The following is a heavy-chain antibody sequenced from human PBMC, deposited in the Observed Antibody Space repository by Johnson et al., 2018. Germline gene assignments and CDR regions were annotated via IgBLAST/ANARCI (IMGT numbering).Heavy chain of an antibody. CDR2: IKPDGSEK. Sequence: VQLVQSGGGLVQXGGSLRLSCTASGFTFSNYWMRWVRQAPGKGLEWVAYIKPDGSEKSYVDSVKGLFTIFRDNAKNSLYLQMDSLRAEDTAVYYCARGPYCGGAFDIWGQGTMVTVSS. J-gene: IGHJ3*02. V-gene: IGHV3-7*01. D-gene: IGHD3-10*01. CDR1: GFTFSNYW. CDR3: ARGPYCGGAFDI.